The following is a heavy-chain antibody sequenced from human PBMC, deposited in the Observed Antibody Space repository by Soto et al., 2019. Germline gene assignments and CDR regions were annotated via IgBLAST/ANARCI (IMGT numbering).Heavy chain of an antibody. J-gene: IGHJ4*02. CDR2: IYYSGST. V-gene: IGHV4-30-2*03. CDR1: GGSTSSGSYS. Sequence: SETLSLTCAVSGGSTSSGSYSWSWIRQPSGKGLEWTGCIYYSGSTYYTPSLQSRVAISVDTSKNQFSLKLNSVTAADTAVYYCARRTVNIRTFYSGLKTHCFDYWGQGTLVTVSS. D-gene: IGHD6-19*01. CDR3: ARRTVNIRTFYSGLKTHCFDY.